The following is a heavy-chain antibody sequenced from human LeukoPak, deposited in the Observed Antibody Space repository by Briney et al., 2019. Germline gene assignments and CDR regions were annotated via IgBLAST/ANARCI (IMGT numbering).Heavy chain of an antibody. Sequence: GGSLRLSCAASGFTFSSYAMSWVRQAPGKGLEWVSAISGSGGRTCYADSVKGRFTISRDNSKDTLFLQMDSLRAEDTAVYYCAKIRSEVVVAATNYWGQGTLVSVSS. V-gene: IGHV3-23*01. D-gene: IGHD2-15*01. CDR1: GFTFSSYA. CDR3: AKIRSEVVVAATNY. CDR2: ISGSGGRT. J-gene: IGHJ4*02.